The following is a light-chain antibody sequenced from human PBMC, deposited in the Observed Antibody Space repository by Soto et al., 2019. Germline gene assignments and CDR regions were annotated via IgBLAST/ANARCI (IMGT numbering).Light chain of an antibody. V-gene: IGKV3-11*01. CDR1: QSVSSY. CDR3: QQRSNWPWT. Sequence: EIVLTQSPATLSLSPGERATLSCRASQSVSSYLDWYQHKPGQAPRLLIYDASTRATDIPARFSGSGSGTDFPLTISSLEPEDFAVYYCQQRSNWPWTFGQGTKVEVK. J-gene: IGKJ1*01. CDR2: DAS.